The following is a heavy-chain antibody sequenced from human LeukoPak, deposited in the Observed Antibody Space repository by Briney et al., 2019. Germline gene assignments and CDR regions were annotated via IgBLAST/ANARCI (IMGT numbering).Heavy chain of an antibody. V-gene: IGHV4-61*01. J-gene: IGHJ6*04. D-gene: IGHD2-15*01. CDR2: IYYSGST. CDR3: AGELQYCSGGSCYFSYYYGMDV. Sequence: SETLSLTCTVSGGSVSSGSYYWSWIRQPPGKGLEWIGYIYYSGSTNCNPSLKSRVTISVDTSKNQFSLKLSSVTAADTAVYYCAGELQYCSGGSCYFSYYYGMDVWGKGTTVTVSS. CDR1: GGSVSSGSYY.